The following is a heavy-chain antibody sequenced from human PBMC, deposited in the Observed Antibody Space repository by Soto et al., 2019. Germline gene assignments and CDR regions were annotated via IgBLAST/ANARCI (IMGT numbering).Heavy chain of an antibody. Sequence: EVPLLESGGGLVQPGGSLRLSCAASGFTFSSYAMSWVRQAPGKGLEWVSAISGSGGSTYYADSVKGRFTISRDNSKTTRYLQMNSLRAEDTAVYYCAKDIGYYYDSSGYKDYWGQGTLVTVSS. J-gene: IGHJ4*02. CDR3: AKDIGYYYDSSGYKDY. D-gene: IGHD3-22*01. CDR2: ISGSGGST. CDR1: GFTFSSYA. V-gene: IGHV3-23*01.